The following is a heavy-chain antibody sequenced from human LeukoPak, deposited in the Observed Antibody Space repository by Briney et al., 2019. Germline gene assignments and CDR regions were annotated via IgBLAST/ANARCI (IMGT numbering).Heavy chain of an antibody. V-gene: IGHV3-11*01. CDR2: ISSSGSTI. D-gene: IGHD6-19*01. CDR1: GFTFSDYY. CDR3: ARILPSGWLLDY. Sequence: PGGSLRLSCAASGFTFSDYYMSWIRQAPGKGLEWVSYISSSGSTIYYADSVKGRFTISRDNAKNSLYLQMNSLRAEGTAVYYCARILPSGWLLDYWGQGTLVTVSS. J-gene: IGHJ4*02.